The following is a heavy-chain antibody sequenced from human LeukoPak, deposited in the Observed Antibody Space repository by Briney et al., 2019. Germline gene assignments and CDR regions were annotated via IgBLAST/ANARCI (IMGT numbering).Heavy chain of an antibody. CDR2: IKQDGSEK. V-gene: IGHV3-7*03. CDR3: ATTTLLWSYCFDY. J-gene: IGHJ4*02. Sequence: GGSLRLSCAASGFTFSSYWMSWVRQGPGKGLEWVANIKQDGSEKYYVDSVKGRFTISRDNAKNSLYLQMNSLRAEDTAVYYCATTTLLWSYCFDYWGQGTLVTVSS. D-gene: IGHD3-10*01. CDR1: GFTFSSYW.